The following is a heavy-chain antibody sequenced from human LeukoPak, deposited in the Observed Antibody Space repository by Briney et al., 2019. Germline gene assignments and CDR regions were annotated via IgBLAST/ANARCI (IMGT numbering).Heavy chain of an antibody. Sequence: SETLSLTCAVYGGSFSGYYWSWIRKPPGKGLEWIGEINHSRRTNHTPSLNTRVPISVATSKHQFSLKLSSVTAADTAVYYCARDYDFWSGYPFLGMDVWGQGTTVTVSS. D-gene: IGHD3-3*01. CDR1: GGSFSGYY. CDR2: INHSRRT. J-gene: IGHJ6*02. CDR3: ARDYDFWSGYPFLGMDV. V-gene: IGHV4-34*01.